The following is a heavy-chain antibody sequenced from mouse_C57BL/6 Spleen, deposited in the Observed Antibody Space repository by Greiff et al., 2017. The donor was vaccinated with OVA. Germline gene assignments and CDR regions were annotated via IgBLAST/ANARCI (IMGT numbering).Heavy chain of an antibody. CDR2: IDPSDSET. CDR3: ARGALWLRYFDV. Sequence: VQLQQPGAELVRPGSSVKLSCKASGYTFTSYWMHWVKQRPIQGLEWIGNIDPSDSETHYNQKFKDKATLTVDKSSSTAYMQLSSLTSEDSAVYYCARGALWLRYFDVWGTGTTVTVSS. J-gene: IGHJ1*03. D-gene: IGHD2-2*01. V-gene: IGHV1-52*01. CDR1: GYTFTSYW.